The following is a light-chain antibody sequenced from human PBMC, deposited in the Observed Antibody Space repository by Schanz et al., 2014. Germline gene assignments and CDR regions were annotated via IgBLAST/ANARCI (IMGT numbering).Light chain of an antibody. CDR1: SSDVGGYDY. Sequence: QSALTQPPSASGSPGQSVTISCTGTSSDVGGYDYVSWYQQHPGKAPKLMIYDVSDRPSGVSNRFSGSKSGNTASLTISRLQAEDEADYYCCSYAGSSTLVFGGGTKLTVL. J-gene: IGLJ2*01. V-gene: IGLV2-14*03. CDR3: CSYAGSSTLV. CDR2: DVS.